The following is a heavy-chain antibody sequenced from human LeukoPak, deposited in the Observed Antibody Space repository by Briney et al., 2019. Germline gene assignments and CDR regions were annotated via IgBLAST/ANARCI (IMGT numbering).Heavy chain of an antibody. CDR1: GFTFSSYA. CDR3: AKDRYGGNSVIFSECFQH. V-gene: IGHV3-23*01. CDR2: ISGSGGST. D-gene: IGHD4-23*01. J-gene: IGHJ1*01. Sequence: GGSRRLSCAASGFTFSSYAMSWVRQAPGKGLEWVSAISGSGGSTYYADSVKGRFSISRDNSKNTLYLQMNSLRAEDTAVYYCAKDRYGGNSVIFSECFQHWGQGTLVTVSS.